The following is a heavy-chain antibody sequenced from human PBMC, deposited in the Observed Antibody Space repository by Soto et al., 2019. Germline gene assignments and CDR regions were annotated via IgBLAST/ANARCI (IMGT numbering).Heavy chain of an antibody. J-gene: IGHJ4*02. Sequence: GASVKVSCKASGYTFTGYYMHWVRQAPGQGLEWMGWINPNSGGTNYAQKFQGWVTMTRDTSISTAYMELSRLRSDDTAVYYCARYRGYSGYDWDQFDYWGKGSLVTVSS. V-gene: IGHV1-2*04. CDR2: INPNSGGT. D-gene: IGHD5-12*01. CDR1: GYTFTGYY. CDR3: ARYRGYSGYDWDQFDY.